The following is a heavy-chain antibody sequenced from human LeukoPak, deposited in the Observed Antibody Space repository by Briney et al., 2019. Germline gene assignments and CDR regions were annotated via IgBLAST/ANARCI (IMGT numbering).Heavy chain of an antibody. Sequence: PSETLSLTCTVSGGSISSSSYYWGWIRQPPGKGLEWIGSIYYSGSTYYNPSLKSRVTISVDTSKNQFSLKLSSVTAADTAVYYCARDKPCFDPWGQGTLVTVSS. CDR1: GGSISSSSYY. CDR3: ARDKPCFDP. V-gene: IGHV4-39*07. J-gene: IGHJ5*02. CDR2: IYYSGST.